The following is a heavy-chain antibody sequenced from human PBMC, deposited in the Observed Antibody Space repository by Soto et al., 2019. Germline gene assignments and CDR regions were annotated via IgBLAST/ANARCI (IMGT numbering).Heavy chain of an antibody. CDR3: ARDPFGDLWGGFYHWHFDL. CDR2: INPYNGNT. V-gene: IGHV1-18*01. CDR1: GYKFYTYG. J-gene: IGHJ2*01. Sequence: QVQLVQSGSEVKKPGASVNVPCTASGYKFYTYGISWVRQAHGQGLEWMGWINPYNGNTRYAQKFQGRVTVTTDTSTSTAYMELQSLRSDDTAVYYCARDPFGDLWGGFYHWHFDLWGRGSLVTVSS. D-gene: IGHD3-3*01.